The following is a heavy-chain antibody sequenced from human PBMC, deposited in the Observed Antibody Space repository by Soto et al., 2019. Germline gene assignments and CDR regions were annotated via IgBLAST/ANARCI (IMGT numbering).Heavy chain of an antibody. V-gene: IGHV3-53*01. CDR3: GKWGIGMVRNLEY. Sequence: HPGGSLRLSCAASGFTVSSTYMTWVRQAPGKGLEWVSIIFSSGSTYYADSVKGRFTISRDSSKNTVSLQMNSLRAEDTAVYCCGKWGIGMVRNLEYWDQGALQNVST. D-gene: IGHD6-13*01. CDR2: IFSSGST. CDR1: GFTVSSTY. J-gene: IGHJ4*02.